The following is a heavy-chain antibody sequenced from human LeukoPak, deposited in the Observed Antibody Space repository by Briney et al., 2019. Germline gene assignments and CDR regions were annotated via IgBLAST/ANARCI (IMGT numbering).Heavy chain of an antibody. D-gene: IGHD3-22*01. V-gene: IGHV3-74*01. CDR3: LRMGSSAYTLM. Sequence: GGSLRLSCAASGFTFSNYWMHWVRQAPGKGLVWVSRISSDGSSTSYADSVKGRFTVSRDNAKNTLYLQMNSLRAEDTAVYYCLRMGSSAYTLMWGQGTLVTVSS. CDR2: ISSDGSST. CDR1: GFTFSNYW. J-gene: IGHJ4*02.